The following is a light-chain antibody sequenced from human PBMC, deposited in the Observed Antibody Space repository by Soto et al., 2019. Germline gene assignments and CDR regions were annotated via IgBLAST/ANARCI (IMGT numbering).Light chain of an antibody. V-gene: IGKV1-5*02. CDR3: QQYNSYPWT. J-gene: IGKJ1*01. CDR1: QTISSW. CDR2: DAS. Sequence: DIQMTQSPSTLSVSVGDRVTIICGASQTISSWLAWYQQKPGKAPKLLIYDASSLESGVPSRFSGSGSGTEFTLTISSLQPDDFATYYCQQYNSYPWTFGQGTTVEIK.